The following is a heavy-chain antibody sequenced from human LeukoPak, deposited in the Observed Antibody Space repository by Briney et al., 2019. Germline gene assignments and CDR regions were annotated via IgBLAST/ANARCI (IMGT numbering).Heavy chain of an antibody. V-gene: IGHV3-23*01. CDR1: GFXFNIHA. Sequence: GGSLRLSCAASGFXFNIHAITWARQAPGRGLEWVSVISPNGDSTFYADSVKGRFTISRDNSKNMVFLQMDSLGAEDMAVYYCARNWGLDYWGQGTLVTASS. D-gene: IGHD7-27*01. CDR3: ARNWGLDY. CDR2: ISPNGDST. J-gene: IGHJ4*02.